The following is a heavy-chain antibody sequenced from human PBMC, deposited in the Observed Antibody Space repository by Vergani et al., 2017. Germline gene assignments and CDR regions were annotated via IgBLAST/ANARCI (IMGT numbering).Heavy chain of an antibody. CDR3: TRDGWGYYDSSGYNGY. J-gene: IGHJ4*02. CDR1: GFTFGDYA. D-gene: IGHD3-22*01. Sequence: EVQLVESGGGLVQPGRSLRLSCTASGFTFGDYAMSWFRQAPGKGLEWVGFIRSKAYGGTTEYAASVKGRFTISRDDSKSIAYLQMNSLKTEDTVEYYCTRDGWGYYDSSGYNGYWGQGTLVTVSS. CDR2: IRSKAYGGTT. V-gene: IGHV3-49*03.